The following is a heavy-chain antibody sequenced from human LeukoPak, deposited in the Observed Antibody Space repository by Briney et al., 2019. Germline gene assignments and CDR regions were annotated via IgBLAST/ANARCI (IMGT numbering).Heavy chain of an antibody. CDR3: ASAVGI. V-gene: IGHV4-59*11. CDR2: IYYSGSN. CDR1: GVSISSHY. J-gene: IGHJ6*02. Sequence: PSETLSLTCTVSGVSISSHYWRWLRQPPGKGLEWVGYIYYSGSNNYNPSLKSRVTISVDTSKNPFSLKLSSVTAADTAVYYCASAVGIWGQGTTVTVSS.